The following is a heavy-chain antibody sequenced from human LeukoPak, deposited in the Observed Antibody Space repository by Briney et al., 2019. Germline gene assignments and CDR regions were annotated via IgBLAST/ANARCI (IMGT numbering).Heavy chain of an antibody. V-gene: IGHV3-23*01. CDR1: GFIFSTYA. J-gene: IGHJ3*02. CDR3: ARDNSNWALDI. D-gene: IGHD6-13*01. Sequence: GGSLRLSCAASGFIFSTYAMNWVRQAPGKGLEWVSSITGSGDSTYYADSVEGRFTISRDNSMNTLYVQMNSLRAEDTAVYYCARDNSNWALDIWGQGTMVTVSS. CDR2: ITGSGDST.